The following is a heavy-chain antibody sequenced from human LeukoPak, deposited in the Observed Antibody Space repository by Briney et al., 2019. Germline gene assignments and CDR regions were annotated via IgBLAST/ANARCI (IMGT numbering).Heavy chain of an antibody. CDR3: ARDGYYFDY. V-gene: IGHV4-59*01. J-gene: IGHJ4*02. D-gene: IGHD5-12*01. Sequence: SETLTLTCTVSGGSISSYYWSWIRQPPGKGLEWIGYIYYSGSTNYNPSLKSRVTISVDTSKNQFSLKLSSVTAADTAVYYCARDGYYFDYWGQGTLATVSS. CDR2: IYYSGST. CDR1: GGSISSYY.